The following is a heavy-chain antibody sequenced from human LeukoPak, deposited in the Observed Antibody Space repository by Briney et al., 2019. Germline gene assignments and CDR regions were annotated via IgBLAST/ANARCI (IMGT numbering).Heavy chain of an antibody. Sequence: PGGSLRLSCAASGFTFSSYWMSWVRQAPGKGLEWVSAISASGSSTYYADSVKGRFTISRDSSKNALYLQMNSLRAEDTAIYYCAKGVSGYYYADDAFDIWGQGTMVTVSS. D-gene: IGHD3-22*01. CDR3: AKGVSGYYYADDAFDI. CDR1: GFTFSSYW. J-gene: IGHJ3*02. CDR2: ISASGSST. V-gene: IGHV3-23*01.